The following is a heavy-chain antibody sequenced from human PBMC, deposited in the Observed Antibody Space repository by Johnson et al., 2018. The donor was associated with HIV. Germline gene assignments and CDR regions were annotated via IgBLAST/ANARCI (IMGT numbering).Heavy chain of an antibody. CDR2: IGNAGDT. CDR3: ARDSYYYDSSGYYYHSFDI. CDR1: GFTFSNYD. V-gene: IGHV3-13*01. J-gene: IGHJ3*02. D-gene: IGHD3-22*01. Sequence: EVQLVESGGGVVQPGGSLRLSCAASGFTFSNYDMHWVRQGTGKGLEWVSGIGNAGDTYYPGSVKGRFTISRENAKNSLYLQMNSLRAGDTAVYYCARDSYYYDSSGYYYHSFDIWGQGTMVTVSS.